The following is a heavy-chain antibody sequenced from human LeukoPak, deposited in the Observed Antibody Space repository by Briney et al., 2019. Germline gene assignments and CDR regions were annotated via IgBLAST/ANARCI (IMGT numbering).Heavy chain of an antibody. CDR3: ARDVYGILTGYYPDY. CDR1: GFTFYNYA. Sequence: GGSLRLSCAASGFTFYNYAMCWVRQAPGKGLEWVSAISGGGHDIYYADSVRGRFTISRDNAKNSLYLQMNSLRAEDTAVYYCARDVYGILTGYYPDYWGQGTLVTVSS. J-gene: IGHJ4*02. D-gene: IGHD3-9*01. V-gene: IGHV3-23*01. CDR2: ISGGGHDI.